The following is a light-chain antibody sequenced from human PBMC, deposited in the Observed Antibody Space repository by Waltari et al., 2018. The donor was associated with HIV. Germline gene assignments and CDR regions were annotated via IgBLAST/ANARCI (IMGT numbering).Light chain of an antibody. CDR3: QQLDSYPRT. J-gene: IGKJ1*01. CDR1: QNIRAY. V-gene: IGKV1-9*01. CDR2: SAS. Sequence: IQLTQSPSFLSASVGDRVTITCRANQNIRAYLAWSQQKPGKAPTLLIYSASTVQRGVPSRFSGSGSGAEFTLTISSLQPEDFATYYCQQLDSYPRTFGHGTKVEI.